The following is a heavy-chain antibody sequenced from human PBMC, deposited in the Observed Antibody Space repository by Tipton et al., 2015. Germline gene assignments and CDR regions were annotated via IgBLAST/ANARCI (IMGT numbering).Heavy chain of an antibody. CDR1: GGSISNNY. CDR2: IFYSGDT. Sequence: TLSFTCTVSGGSISNNYWGWIRQPPGKGLEYIGYIFYSGDTNYNPSLKSRVSMSVDTSKNQFSLKLNSVTAADTAVYYCARGLLLWFGMSDYWGRGTLVTVSS. V-gene: IGHV4-59*08. CDR3: ARGLLLWFGMSDY. D-gene: IGHD3-10*01. J-gene: IGHJ4*02.